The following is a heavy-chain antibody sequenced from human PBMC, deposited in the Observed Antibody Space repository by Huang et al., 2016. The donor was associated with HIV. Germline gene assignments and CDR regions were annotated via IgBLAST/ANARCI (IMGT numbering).Heavy chain of an antibody. D-gene: IGHD3-22*01. Sequence: QVQLVESGGALVKPGGSLRLSCEDSGFTLNDNYMNWIRQFPRKGLERVVYISGSGFTIYYADTVKGRFTISRDNAKNSVYLQMNSLRVEDTAVYFCARGQTAYFDSSGYMDVWGRGTTVTVAS. J-gene: IGHJ6*03. CDR1: GFTLNDNY. CDR2: ISGSGFTI. CDR3: ARGQTAYFDSSGYMDV. V-gene: IGHV3-11*04.